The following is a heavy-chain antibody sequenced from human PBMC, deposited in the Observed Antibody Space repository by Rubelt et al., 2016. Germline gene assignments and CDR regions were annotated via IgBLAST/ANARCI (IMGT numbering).Heavy chain of an antibody. V-gene: IGHV4-4*02. D-gene: IGHD5-18*01. CDR1: GFLFSSHW. CDR3: ARDRHSYGYDY. J-gene: IGHJ4*02. Sequence: GFLFSSHWMSWVRQSPGKGLEWIGEINQSGTTNYNPSLKSRVTISVDASKNQFSLKVRSVTAADTAVYYCARDRHSYGYDYWGQGTLVTVSS. CDR2: INQSGTT.